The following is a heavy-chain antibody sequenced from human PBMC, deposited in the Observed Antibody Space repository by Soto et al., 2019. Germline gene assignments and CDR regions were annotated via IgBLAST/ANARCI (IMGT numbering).Heavy chain of an antibody. CDR2: IYYSGST. CDR1: GGSISSSSYY. J-gene: IGHJ6*03. CDR3: ARHEGYCSSTSCQYYYYYMDV. Sequence: QLRLQESGPGLVKPSETLSLTCTVSGGSISSSSYYWGWIRQPPGKGLEWIGSIYYSGSTCYNPSLKSRVTISVDTSKNQFSLKLSSVTAADTAVYYCARHEGYCSSTSCQYYYYYMDVWGKGTTVTVSS. D-gene: IGHD2-2*01. V-gene: IGHV4-39*01.